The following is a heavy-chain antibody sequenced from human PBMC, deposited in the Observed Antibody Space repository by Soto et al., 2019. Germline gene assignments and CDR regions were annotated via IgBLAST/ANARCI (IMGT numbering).Heavy chain of an antibody. Sequence: GGSLRLSCAASGFTFSSYSMNWVRQPPGKGLEWVSHISSSSSTIYYADSVKGRFTISRDNAQNSLYLQMNSLRAEDTAVYFCARVVATIDNYFDYWGQGTLVTVSS. D-gene: IGHD5-12*01. CDR3: ARVVATIDNYFDY. CDR2: ISSSSSTI. CDR1: GFTFSSYS. J-gene: IGHJ4*02. V-gene: IGHV3-48*01.